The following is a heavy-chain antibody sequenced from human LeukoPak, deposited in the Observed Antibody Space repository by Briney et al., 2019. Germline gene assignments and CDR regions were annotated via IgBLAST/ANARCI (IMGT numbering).Heavy chain of an antibody. J-gene: IGHJ1*01. Sequence: PSETLSLTCTVSGGSISSSSSYWGWIRQPPGKGLEWIGSIYYSGSTYYNPSLKSRVTISVDTSKNQFSMKLSSVTAADTAMYYCARDYRLTQLQHWGQGTLVTVSS. CDR2: IYYSGST. D-gene: IGHD1-26*01. CDR1: GGSISSSSSY. CDR3: ARDYRLTQLQH. V-gene: IGHV4-39*07.